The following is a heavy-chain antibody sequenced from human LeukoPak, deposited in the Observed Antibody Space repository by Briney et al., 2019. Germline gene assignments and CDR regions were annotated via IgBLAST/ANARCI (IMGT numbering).Heavy chain of an antibody. CDR3: GRGWELSI. CDR1: GYTFTIYG. D-gene: IGHD3-10*01. CDR2: ISAYNGNT. Sequence: ASVTLSRTASGYTFTIYGTSGVPRAPGQGHGWMGWISAYNGNTNYAQKLQGRVTMTTDASTSTAYMELRSLRSDDTALYYCGRGWELSIWGQGTMVPVSS. J-gene: IGHJ3*02. V-gene: IGHV1-18*01.